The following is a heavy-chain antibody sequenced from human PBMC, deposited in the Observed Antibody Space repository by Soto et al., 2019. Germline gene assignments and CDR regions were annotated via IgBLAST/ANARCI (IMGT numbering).Heavy chain of an antibody. CDR2: IYYDGRT. Sequence: SETLSLTCTVSGGSISSGGYFWTWIRQHPGKGLEYIGYIYYDGRTYYNPSLKNRVTISLATSKNQITLKMSSVTAADTAVYYCARESGYNSGCLDYWGQGTLVT. CDR3: ARESGYNSGCLDY. CDR1: GGSISSGGYF. V-gene: IGHV4-31*03. D-gene: IGHD6-19*01. J-gene: IGHJ4*02.